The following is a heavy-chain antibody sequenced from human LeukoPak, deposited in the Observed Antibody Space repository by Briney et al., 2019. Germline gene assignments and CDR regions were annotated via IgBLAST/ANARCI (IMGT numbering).Heavy chain of an antibody. CDR2: ISGSGGST. CDR3: AKGHCSSTSCYGRGHYYYMDV. D-gene: IGHD2-2*01. J-gene: IGHJ6*03. CDR1: GFTFISYG. Sequence: GGSLRLSCAASGFTFISYGMSWVRQAPGKGLEWVSAISGSGGSTYYADSVKGRFTISRDNSKNTLYLQMNSLRAEDTAVYYCAKGHCSSTSCYGRGHYYYMDVWGKGTTVTISS. V-gene: IGHV3-23*01.